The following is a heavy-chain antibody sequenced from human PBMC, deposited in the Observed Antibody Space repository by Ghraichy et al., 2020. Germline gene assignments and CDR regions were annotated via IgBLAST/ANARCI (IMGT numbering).Heavy chain of an antibody. CDR2: IKSKTDGGTT. CDR3: TTITGTMGYYGMDV. D-gene: IGHD1-7*01. Sequence: GGSLRLSCAASGFTFSNAWMSWVRQAPGKGLEWVGRIKSKTDGGTTDYAAPVKGRFTISRDDSKNTLYLQMNSLKTEDTAVYYCTTITGTMGYYGMDVWGQGTTVTVSS. CDR1: GFTFSNAW. V-gene: IGHV3-15*01. J-gene: IGHJ6*02.